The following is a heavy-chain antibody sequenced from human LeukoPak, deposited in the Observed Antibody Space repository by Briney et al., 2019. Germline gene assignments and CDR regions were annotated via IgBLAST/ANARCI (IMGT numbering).Heavy chain of an antibody. D-gene: IGHD4-23*01. CDR3: ARDPRNDYGGKSGSWYFDL. J-gene: IGHJ2*01. CDR1: GGSISSGGYY. CDR2: IYYSGST. V-gene: IGHV4-31*03. Sequence: SETLSLTCTVSGGSISSGGYYWSWIRQLPGKGLEWIGYIYYSGSTYYNPSLKSRVTISVDTSKNQFSLKLSSVTAADTAVYYCARDPRNDYGGKSGSWYFDLWGRGTLVTVSS.